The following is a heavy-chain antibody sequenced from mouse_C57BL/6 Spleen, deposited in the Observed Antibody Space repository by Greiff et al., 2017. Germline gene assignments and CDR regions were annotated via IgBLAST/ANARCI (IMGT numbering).Heavy chain of an antibody. CDR2: IYPGDGDT. J-gene: IGHJ2*01. D-gene: IGHD1-1*01. CDR1: GYAFSSYW. CDR3: ARAGYGSSSDYFDY. Sequence: QVQLQQSGAELVKPGASVKISCKASGYAFSSYWMNWVKQRPGKGLEWIGQIYPGDGDTNYNGQFKGKATLTADKSSSTAYMQLSSLTSEDSAVXFSARAGYGSSSDYFDYWGQGTTLTVSS. V-gene: IGHV1-80*01.